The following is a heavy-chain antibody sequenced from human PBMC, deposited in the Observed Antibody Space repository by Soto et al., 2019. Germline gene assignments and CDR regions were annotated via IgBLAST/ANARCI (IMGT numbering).Heavy chain of an antibody. CDR1: GYSFTSYW. Sequence: GESLKISCKGSGYSFTSYWIGWVRQMPGKGLEWMGIIYPGDSDTRYSPSFQGQATISADKSISTAYLQWSSLKASDTAMYYCARGAYYYDSSGYPFYGMDVWGQGTTVTVSS. CDR2: IYPGDSDT. J-gene: IGHJ6*02. CDR3: ARGAYYYDSSGYPFYGMDV. D-gene: IGHD3-22*01. V-gene: IGHV5-51*01.